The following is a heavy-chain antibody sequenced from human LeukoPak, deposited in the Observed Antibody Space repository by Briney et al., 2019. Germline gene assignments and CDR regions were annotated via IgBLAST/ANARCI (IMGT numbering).Heavy chain of an antibody. CDR2: IKTKTGGGTP. J-gene: IGHJ4*02. Sequence: GGSLRLSCVVSGFTLSSAWMSWVRHAPGKGLEWVGRIKTKTGGGTPDHAAPVKGRFTIPRDDSRKTLYLQMNSLKTEDTALYYCPTYRVGEQWMIPNYWGQGTPVTVSS. V-gene: IGHV3-15*01. D-gene: IGHD6-19*01. CDR3: PTYRVGEQWMIPNY. CDR1: GFTLSSAW.